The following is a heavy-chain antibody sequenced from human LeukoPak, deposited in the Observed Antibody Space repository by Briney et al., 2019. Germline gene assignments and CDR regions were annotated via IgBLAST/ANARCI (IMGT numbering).Heavy chain of an antibody. CDR1: GFTFSSYS. V-gene: IGHV3-48*01. CDR3: VRSGGLGFDY. CDR2: ISSSSSTI. Sequence: GGSLRLSCAASGFTFSSYSMNWVRQAPGKGLEWVSYISSSSSTIYCADSVKGRFTISRDNAKNSLYLQMNSLRAEDTAVYYCVRSGGLGFDYWGQGTLVTVSS. D-gene: IGHD2-15*01. J-gene: IGHJ4*02.